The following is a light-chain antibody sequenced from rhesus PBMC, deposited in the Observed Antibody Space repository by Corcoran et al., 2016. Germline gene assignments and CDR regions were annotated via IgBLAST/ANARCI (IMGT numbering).Light chain of an antibody. CDR2: AAS. CDR3: RHSIGIPLT. Sequence: DIQMTQSPSSLSAYVGDRVTITWQACQGISNNLAWYQQKPGRVPKLLIYAASTLQSGVPSRFSGRGSGTDFTLTISSLLPKDFATYCCRHSIGIPLTFGGGAKVEIK. J-gene: IGKJ4*01. V-gene: IGKV1S17*01. CDR1: QGISNN.